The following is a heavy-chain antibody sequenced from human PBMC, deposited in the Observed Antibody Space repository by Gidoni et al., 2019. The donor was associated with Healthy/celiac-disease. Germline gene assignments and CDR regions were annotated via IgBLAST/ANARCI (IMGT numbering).Heavy chain of an antibody. D-gene: IGHD6-13*01. Sequence: QVQLVQSGAEVKKPGSSVKVSCKASGGTFSSYAISWVRQAPGQGLEWMGGIIPIFGTANYEKKLQGRVTITADESTRTAYMELSSLRSEDTAVYYCARGGMRESYSSSWSLYYYYGMDVWGQGTTVTVSS. CDR2: IIPIFGTA. V-gene: IGHV1-69*01. CDR1: GGTFSSYA. J-gene: IGHJ6*02. CDR3: ARGGMRESYSSSWSLYYYYGMDV.